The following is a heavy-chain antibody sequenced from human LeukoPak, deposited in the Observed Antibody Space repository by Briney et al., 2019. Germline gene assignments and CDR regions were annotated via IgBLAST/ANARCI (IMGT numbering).Heavy chain of an antibody. CDR2: ISWNSGSI. D-gene: IGHD6-13*01. V-gene: IGHV3-9*03. CDR3: AKASRERIAAAGRRDYYYYYMDV. Sequence: GGSLRLSCAASGFTFDDYAMHWVRQAPGKGLEWVSGISWNSGSIGYADSVKGRFTISRDNAKNSLYLQMNSLRAEDMALYYCAKASRERIAAAGRRDYYYYYMDVWGKGTTVTVSS. J-gene: IGHJ6*03. CDR1: GFTFDDYA.